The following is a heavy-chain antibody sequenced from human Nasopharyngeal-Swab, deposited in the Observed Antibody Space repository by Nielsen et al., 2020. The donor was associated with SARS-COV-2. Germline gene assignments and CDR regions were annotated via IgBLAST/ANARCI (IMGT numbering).Heavy chain of an antibody. CDR3: ASGLAYYDILTGYQYDAFDI. V-gene: IGHV4-39*07. J-gene: IGHJ3*02. Sequence: SRPRPAKWLEWIGSISYSGSTNYNPSLKSRVTISVDTSKNQFSLKLSSVTAADTAVYYCASGLAYYDILTGYQYDAFDIWGQGTMVTVSS. D-gene: IGHD3-9*01. CDR2: ISYSGST.